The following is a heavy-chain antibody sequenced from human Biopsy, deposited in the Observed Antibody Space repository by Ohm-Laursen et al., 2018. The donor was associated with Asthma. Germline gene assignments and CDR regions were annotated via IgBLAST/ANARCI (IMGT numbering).Heavy chain of an antibody. D-gene: IGHD3-9*01. Sequence: ASVKVSCNASGYTFINYAIHWVRQAPGQRLEWMGWINAGNGNTKYSQKFQGRVTITRDTSASTASLELSSLRSEDTAVYYCARTDDDFLTGQVNEAVASWGQGTMVTVSS. CDR3: ARTDDDFLTGQVNEAVAS. J-gene: IGHJ3*01. V-gene: IGHV1-3*01. CDR2: INAGNGNT. CDR1: GYTFINYA.